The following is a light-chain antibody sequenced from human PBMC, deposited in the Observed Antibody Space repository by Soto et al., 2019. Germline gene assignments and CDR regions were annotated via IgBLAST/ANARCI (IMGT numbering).Light chain of an antibody. CDR1: SSDIGGYNS. Sequence: QSALTQSPSASGSPGQSVTISCTGTSSDIGGYNSVSWYQQHPGKAPKVMIYDVTKRPSGVPDRFSGSKSGTSASLAISGLRSEDEADYYCATWDDSLKPYVFGTGIKVTVL. CDR2: DVT. J-gene: IGLJ1*01. V-gene: IGLV2-8*01. CDR3: ATWDDSLKPYV.